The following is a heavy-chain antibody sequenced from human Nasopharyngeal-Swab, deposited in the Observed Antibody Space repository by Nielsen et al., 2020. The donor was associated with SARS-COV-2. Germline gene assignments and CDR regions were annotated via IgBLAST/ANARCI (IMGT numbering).Heavy chain of an antibody. D-gene: IGHD6-19*01. CDR2: IYPGDSDT. V-gene: IGHV5-51*01. CDR1: GYSFTSYW. CDR3: AWKSSGWYGSYDY. Sequence: GESLKISCQGSGYSFTSYWIAWVRQMPGKGLEWIGIIYPGDSDTRYSPSFQGQVTISADKSINTAYLQWSSLKASDTAMYYCAWKSSGWYGSYDYWGQGTLVTVSS. J-gene: IGHJ4*02.